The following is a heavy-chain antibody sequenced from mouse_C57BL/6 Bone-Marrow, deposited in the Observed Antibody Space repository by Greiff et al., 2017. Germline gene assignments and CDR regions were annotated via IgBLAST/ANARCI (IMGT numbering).Heavy chain of an antibody. CDR2: IDPSDSYT. CDR3: ARGNSYYSNYEREMDY. J-gene: IGHJ4*01. V-gene: IGHV1-59*01. CDR1: GYTFTSYW. D-gene: IGHD2-5*01. Sequence: QVQLQQPGAELVRPGTSVKLSCKASGYTFTSYWMHWVKQRPGQGLEWIGVIDPSDSYTNYNQKFKGKATLTVDTSSSTAYMQLSSLTSEDSAVYYCARGNSYYSNYEREMDYWGQGTSVTVSS.